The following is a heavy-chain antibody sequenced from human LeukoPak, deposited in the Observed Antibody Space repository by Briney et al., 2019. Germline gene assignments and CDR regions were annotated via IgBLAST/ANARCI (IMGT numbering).Heavy chain of an antibody. J-gene: IGHJ4*02. CDR1: GFTFSSHF. CDR2: ISSSSTYI. V-gene: IGHV3-21*01. Sequence: GGSLRLSCAASGFTFSSHFMNWVRQAPGKGLEWVSSISSSSTYIYYADSVKGRFTISRDYAKNSLYLQMNSLRAEDTAVYYCARDRYCSSTTCYDNFDYWGQGTLVTVSS. CDR3: ARDRYCSSTTCYDNFDY. D-gene: IGHD2-2*01.